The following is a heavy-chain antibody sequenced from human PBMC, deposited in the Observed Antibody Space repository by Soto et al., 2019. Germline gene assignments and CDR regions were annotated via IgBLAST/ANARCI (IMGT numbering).Heavy chain of an antibody. CDR2: IYWDDDK. V-gene: IGHV2-5*02. J-gene: IGHJ2*01. D-gene: IGHD6-19*01. CDR3: AHRRGDGGWGGGNRWYFDL. Sequence: QITLKESGPTLVKPTQTLTLTCTFSGSSLSTSGVGVGWIRQPPGKALEWLALIYWDDDKRYSPSLKSRLTITKDTSKNQVVPTMLNMDPGDTATYYCAHRRGDGGWGGGNRWYFDLWGRGTLVTVSS. CDR1: GSSLSTSGVG.